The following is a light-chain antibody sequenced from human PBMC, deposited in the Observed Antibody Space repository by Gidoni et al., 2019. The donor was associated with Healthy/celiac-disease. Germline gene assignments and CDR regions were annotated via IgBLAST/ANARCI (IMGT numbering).Light chain of an antibody. CDR3: SSYAGSNNLRV. CDR1: SSAVGGYNY. J-gene: IGLJ1*01. V-gene: IGLV2-8*01. CDR2: EVS. Sequence: QSALTQTPSASGAPGQSVTISCTGTSSAVGGYNYVSWYQQHPGTAPKLMIYEVSKRPSGVPDRFSGSKSGNTASLTVSGLQAEDEADYYCSSYAGSNNLRVFGTGTKVTVL.